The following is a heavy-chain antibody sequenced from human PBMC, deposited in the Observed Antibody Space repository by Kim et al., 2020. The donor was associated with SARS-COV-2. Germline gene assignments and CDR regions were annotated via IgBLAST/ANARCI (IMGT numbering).Heavy chain of an antibody. CDR3: ARAGSGSSRWFDP. D-gene: IGHD3-10*01. Sequence: YAVSVKSRITNNPDTSQNQIPLQLNSVTPEDTAVYYCARAGSGSSRWFDPWGQGTLVTVSS. V-gene: IGHV6-1*01. J-gene: IGHJ5*02.